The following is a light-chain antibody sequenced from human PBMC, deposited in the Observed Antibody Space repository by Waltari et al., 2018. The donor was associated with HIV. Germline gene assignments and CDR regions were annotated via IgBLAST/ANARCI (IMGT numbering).Light chain of an antibody. Sequence: DIVMTQSPLSLPVTAGEPASISCRSSQSLLHSNGYNYLDWYLQKPGQSPQLLIYLGSNRASGVPDRFSGSGSGTDSTLKISRVEAEDVGVYYCMQALQTPRTFGGGTKVEIK. V-gene: IGKV2-28*01. CDR2: LGS. CDR1: QSLLHSNGYNY. J-gene: IGKJ4*01. CDR3: MQALQTPRT.